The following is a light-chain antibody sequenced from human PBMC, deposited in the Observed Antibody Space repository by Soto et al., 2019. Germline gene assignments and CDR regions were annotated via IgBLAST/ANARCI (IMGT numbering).Light chain of an antibody. Sequence: DIPMTQSPSSLSASVGDRVTVTCLTSQNIYNYLNWYQQEPGKAPKLLIYGASSVQSGVPLRFSGSGSGTDFTLTISSLQPEDFATYYCEQTYSTPVTFGQGTRLEIK. J-gene: IGKJ5*01. CDR2: GAS. CDR1: QNIYNY. V-gene: IGKV1-39*01. CDR3: EQTYSTPVT.